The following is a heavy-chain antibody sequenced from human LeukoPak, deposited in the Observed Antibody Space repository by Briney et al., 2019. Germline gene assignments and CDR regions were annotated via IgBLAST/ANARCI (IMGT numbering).Heavy chain of an antibody. J-gene: IGHJ4*02. CDR1: GGSISSSSYY. CDR3: ARDVTAAFDY. D-gene: IGHD6-13*01. Sequence: SETLSLTCTVSGGSISSSSYYWGWIRQPPGKGLEWIGSIYYSGSTYYNPSLKSRVTISVDTSKNQFSLKLSSVTAADTAVYYCARDVTAAFDYWGQGTLVTVSS. CDR2: IYYSGST. V-gene: IGHV4-39*07.